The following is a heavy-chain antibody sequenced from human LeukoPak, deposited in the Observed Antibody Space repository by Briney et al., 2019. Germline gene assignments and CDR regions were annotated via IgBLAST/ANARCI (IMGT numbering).Heavy chain of an antibody. Sequence: AGGSLRLSCAASGFRFGSHAVHWVRQAPGKGLEWLAQIWYDGSNKYYVDSVKGRFTTSRDNSKNTVYLQMNSLRAEDTAVYFCARDGQQLAPYAMDVWGQGTTVTVSS. J-gene: IGHJ6*02. CDR3: ARDGQQLAPYAMDV. CDR1: GFRFGSHA. V-gene: IGHV3-33*01. D-gene: IGHD6-13*01. CDR2: IWYDGSNK.